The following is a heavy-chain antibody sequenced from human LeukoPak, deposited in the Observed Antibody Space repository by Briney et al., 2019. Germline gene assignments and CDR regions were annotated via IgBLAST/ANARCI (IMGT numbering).Heavy chain of an antibody. CDR1: GYSFTSYW. CDR2: IYPGDSDT. J-gene: IGHJ4*02. D-gene: IGHD1-26*01. V-gene: IGHV5-51*01. CDR3: ARDRIVGATRSPFVY. Sequence: GESLKISCQGSGYSFTSYWIGWVRQMPGKGLEWMGIIYPGDSDTRYSPSFQGQVTISADKSISTAYLQWSSLKASDTAMYYCARDRIVGATRSPFVYWGQGTLVTVSS.